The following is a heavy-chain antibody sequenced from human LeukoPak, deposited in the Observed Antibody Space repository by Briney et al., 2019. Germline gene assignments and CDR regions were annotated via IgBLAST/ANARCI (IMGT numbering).Heavy chain of an antibody. CDR2: ISANSCYT. Sequence: GGSLRLSCVASGFTFSNHGMSWVRQAPGKGLEWVSSISANSCYTYYADSVKGRFTVSRDNSKNTLYLQMNNMAAEDTAVYFCAKIGVSGSWFFDLWGRGTLLSVSS. CDR1: GFTFSNHG. CDR3: AKIGVSGSWFFDL. D-gene: IGHD1-1*01. J-gene: IGHJ2*01. V-gene: IGHV3-23*01.